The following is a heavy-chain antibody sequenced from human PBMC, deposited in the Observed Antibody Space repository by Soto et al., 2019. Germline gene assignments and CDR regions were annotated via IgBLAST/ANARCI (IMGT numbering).Heavy chain of an antibody. CDR2: ISDDVSNS. D-gene: IGHD3-9*01. CDR3: ARDKDWAFDY. Sequence: SLRLSCVASGFTFSNYDMHWVRQAPGKGLEWVALISDDVSNSFYADSVKGRFTISRDNSKNTLYLQMNNLRAEDTAVYYCARDKDWAFDYWGQGTLVTVS. J-gene: IGHJ4*02. V-gene: IGHV3-30*03. CDR1: GFTFSNYD.